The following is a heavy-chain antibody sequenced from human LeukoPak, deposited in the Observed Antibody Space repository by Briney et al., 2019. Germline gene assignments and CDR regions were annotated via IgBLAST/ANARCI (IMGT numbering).Heavy chain of an antibody. CDR2: INSDGSEG. CDR1: GFTFSGFW. CDR3: AKARAGDITAAFNY. J-gene: IGHJ4*02. D-gene: IGHD6-13*01. V-gene: IGHV3-7*03. Sequence: HPGGSLRLSCAVSGFTFSGFWMSWSRQAPGKGLEWVASINSDGSEGYYADVVKGRFTISRDNAKNSLYLQINSLRAEDTAVYYCAKARAGDITAAFNYWGQGTLVTVSS.